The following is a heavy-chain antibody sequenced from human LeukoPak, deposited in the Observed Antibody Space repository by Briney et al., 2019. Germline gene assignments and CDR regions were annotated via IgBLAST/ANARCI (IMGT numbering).Heavy chain of an antibody. Sequence: SETLSLTCTVSGGSISSGDYYWSWIRQPPGKGLEWIGYIYYSGSTYYNPSLKSRVTISVDTSKNQFSLKLSSVTAADTAVYYCASSTIFGGFDPWGQGTLVTVSS. CDR2: IYYSGST. J-gene: IGHJ5*02. CDR3: ASSTIFGGFDP. CDR1: GGSISSGDYY. V-gene: IGHV4-30-4*08. D-gene: IGHD3-3*01.